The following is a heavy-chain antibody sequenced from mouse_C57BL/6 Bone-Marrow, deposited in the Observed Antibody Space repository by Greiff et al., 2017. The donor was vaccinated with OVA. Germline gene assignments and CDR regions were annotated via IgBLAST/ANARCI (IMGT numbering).Heavy chain of an antibody. V-gene: IGHV2-2*01. CDR1: GFSLTSYG. Sequence: QVHVKQSGPGLVQPSQSLSITCTVSGFSLTSYGVHWVRQSPGKGLEWLGVIWSGGSTDYNAAFISRLSISKDNSKSQVFFKMNSLQADDTAIYYCARTHYGNWYFDVWGTGTTVTVSS. J-gene: IGHJ1*03. CDR2: IWSGGST. CDR3: ARTHYGNWYFDV. D-gene: IGHD2-1*01.